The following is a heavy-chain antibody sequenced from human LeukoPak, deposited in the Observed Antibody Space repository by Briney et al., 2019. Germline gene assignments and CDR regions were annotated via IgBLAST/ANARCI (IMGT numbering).Heavy chain of an antibody. Sequence: GGSLRLSCAASGFTFSSYSMNWVRQAPGKGLEWVPSISSSSSYIYYADSVKGRFTISRDNAKNSLYLQMNSLRAEDTAVYYCAGRDLNYYDSSGLLGFWGQGTMVTVSS. D-gene: IGHD3-22*01. CDR1: GFTFSSYS. J-gene: IGHJ3*01. CDR3: AGRDLNYYDSSGLLGF. V-gene: IGHV3-21*01. CDR2: ISSSSSYI.